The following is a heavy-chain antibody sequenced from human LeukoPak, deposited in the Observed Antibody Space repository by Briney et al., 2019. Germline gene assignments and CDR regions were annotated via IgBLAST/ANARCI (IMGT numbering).Heavy chain of an antibody. CDR1: GGSIYSQNL. CDR3: ASYMIVPGKRGFDN. CDR2: VFQREST. J-gene: IGHJ4*02. Sequence: PPETLSFTCAVSGGSIYSQNLWSWVRQPPGKGLEWIGEVFQRESTNYDPSLKTRVTISVDKSRNQFCLTLSSATAADTAVYYCASYMIVPGKRGFDNWGRGT. V-gene: IGHV4-4*03. D-gene: IGHD3-22*01.